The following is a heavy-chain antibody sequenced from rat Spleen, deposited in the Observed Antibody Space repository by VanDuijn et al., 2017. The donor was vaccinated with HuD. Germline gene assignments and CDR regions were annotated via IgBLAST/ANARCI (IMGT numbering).Heavy chain of an antibody. D-gene: IGHD1-6*01. J-gene: IGHJ2*01. V-gene: IGHV5-27*01. CDR2: ISTGGGNT. Sequence: EVQLVESGGGLVQPGRSLKLSCAASGFTFSNYYMAWVRQAPTKGLEWVAYISTGGGNTYYRDPVKGRFTVSRDNAKSTLYLQMDSLRSEDTATYYCSTAGSFTDYYFAGGFDYWGQGVMVTVSS. CDR3: STAGSFTDYYFAGGFDY. CDR1: GFTFSNYY.